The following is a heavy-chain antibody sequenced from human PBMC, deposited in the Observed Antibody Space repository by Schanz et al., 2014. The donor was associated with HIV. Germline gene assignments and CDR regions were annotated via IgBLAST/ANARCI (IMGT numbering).Heavy chain of an antibody. D-gene: IGHD2-21*01. CDR3: ARDLGLITRIATVLLDY. V-gene: IGHV3-48*02. Sequence: EVHLVQSGGGLVQPGGSLTLSCAASGFTFSDYAMNWVRQAPGKGLEWISYINTNSKSKFYADSARGRFTIFRDNAQGSMFLQMNSLTDEDTAVYYCARDLGLITRIATVLLDYWGHGTLVTVSS. CDR1: GFTFSDYA. J-gene: IGHJ4*01. CDR2: INTNSKSK.